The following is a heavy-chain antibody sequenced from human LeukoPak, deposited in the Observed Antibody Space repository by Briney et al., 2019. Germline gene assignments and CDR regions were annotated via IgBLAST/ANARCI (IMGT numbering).Heavy chain of an antibody. CDR3: ASLNWNDRDY. CDR1: GGSISSYY. D-gene: IGHD1-1*01. Sequence: SETQSLTCTVSGGSISSYYWSWIRQPPGKGLEWIGYIYYSGSTNYNPSLKSRVTISVDTSKNQFSLKLSSVTAADTAVYYCASLNWNDRDYWGQGTLVTVSS. V-gene: IGHV4-59*01. CDR2: IYYSGST. J-gene: IGHJ4*02.